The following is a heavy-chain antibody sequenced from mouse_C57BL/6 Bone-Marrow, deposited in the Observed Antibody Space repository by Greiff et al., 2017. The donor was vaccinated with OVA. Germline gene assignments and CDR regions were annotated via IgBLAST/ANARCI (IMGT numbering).Heavy chain of an antibody. V-gene: IGHV1-80*01. CDR1: GYAFSSYW. CDR2: IYPGDGDT. Sequence: QVQLKESGAELVKPGASVKISCKASGYAFSSYWMNWVKQRPGKGLEWIGQIYPGDGDTNYNGKFKGKATLTADKSSSTAYMQLSSLTSEDSAVYFCARRRDYYGSSEGWFAYWGQGTLVTVSA. CDR3: ARRRDYYGSSEGWFAY. D-gene: IGHD1-1*01. J-gene: IGHJ3*01.